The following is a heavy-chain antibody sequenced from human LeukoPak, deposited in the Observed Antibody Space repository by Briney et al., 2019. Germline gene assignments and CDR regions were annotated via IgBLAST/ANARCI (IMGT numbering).Heavy chain of an antibody. Sequence: ASVTVSCKTSGYTFTSYDINWVRQATGQGLEWMGWMNPNSGNTAYAQKFQGRVTMTRNTSISTAYMELSSLRSEDTAVYYCAAYLMSVSWYREGDYFDYWGQGSLVTVSS. CDR3: AAYLMSVSWYREGDYFDY. CDR2: MNPNSGNT. J-gene: IGHJ4*02. V-gene: IGHV1-8*01. D-gene: IGHD6-13*01. CDR1: GYTFTSYD.